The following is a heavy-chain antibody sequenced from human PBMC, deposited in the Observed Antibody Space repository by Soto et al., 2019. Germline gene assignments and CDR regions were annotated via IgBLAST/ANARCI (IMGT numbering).Heavy chain of an antibody. D-gene: IGHD1-1*01. CDR3: IREDWNDVPPVY. Sequence: PSQTLSLTCAISGDSVSSNSAAWNWIRQSPSRGLEWLGRTYYRSKWYHDYAVSVKSRITINPDTSKIQFSLQLNSVTPEDTAVYYCIREDWNDVPPVYWGQGSLVTVSS. V-gene: IGHV6-1*01. CDR1: GDSVSSNSAA. CDR2: TYYRSKWYH. J-gene: IGHJ4*02.